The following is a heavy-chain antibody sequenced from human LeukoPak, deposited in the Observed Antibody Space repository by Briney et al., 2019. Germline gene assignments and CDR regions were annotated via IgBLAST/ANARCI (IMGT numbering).Heavy chain of an antibody. D-gene: IGHD6-13*01. V-gene: IGHV3-11*04. J-gene: IGHJ4*02. CDR2: ISSSGTAI. CDR1: GFTFTNYY. CDR3: ARFQLVFDD. Sequence: GGSLRLSCVASGFTFTNYYMSWIRQTPGQGLEWISHISSSGTAIYYADSVKGRFTISKDSAENSLYLQMNSLRAEDTAVYYCARFQLVFDDWGQGTLVTVSS.